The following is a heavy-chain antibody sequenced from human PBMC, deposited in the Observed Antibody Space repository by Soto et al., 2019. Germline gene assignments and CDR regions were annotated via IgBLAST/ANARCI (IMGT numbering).Heavy chain of an antibody. D-gene: IGHD3-10*01. CDR1: GGSFSGYY. V-gene: IGHV4-34*01. CDR2: INHSGST. Sequence: SETLSLTCAVYGGSFSGYYWSWIRQPPGKGLEWIGEINHSGSTNYNPSLKSRVTISVDTSKNQFSLKLSSVTAADTAVYYCARARVLLWFGAKYYFDYWGQGTLVTVSS. CDR3: ARARVLLWFGAKYYFDY. J-gene: IGHJ4*02.